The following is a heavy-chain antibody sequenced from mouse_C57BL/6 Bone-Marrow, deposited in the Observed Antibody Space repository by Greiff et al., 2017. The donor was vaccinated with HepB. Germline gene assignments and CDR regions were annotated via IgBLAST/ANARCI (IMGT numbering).Heavy chain of an antibody. Sequence: QVTLKVSGPGILQPSQTLSLTCSFSGFSLSTFGMGVGWIRQPSGKGLEWLAHIWWDDDKYYNPALKSRLTISKVTSKNQVFLKIANVDTADTATYFCARLITTVVASYWYFDVWGTGTTVTVSS. J-gene: IGHJ1*03. CDR1: GFSLSTFGMG. V-gene: IGHV8-8*01. CDR2: IWWDDDK. CDR3: ARLITTVVASYWYFDV. D-gene: IGHD1-1*01.